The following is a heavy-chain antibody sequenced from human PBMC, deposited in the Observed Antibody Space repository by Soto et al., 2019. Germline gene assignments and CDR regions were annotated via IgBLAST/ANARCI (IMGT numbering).Heavy chain of an antibody. Sequence: PGESLKISCKGSGCSFTSYWISWVRQMPGKGLEWMGRIDPSDSYTNYSPSFQGHVTISADKSISTAYLQWSSPKASDTAMYYCARNAYYDILTGYYYYYGMDVWGQGTTVTVSS. J-gene: IGHJ6*02. CDR1: GCSFTSYW. V-gene: IGHV5-10-1*01. CDR2: IDPSDSYT. CDR3: ARNAYYDILTGYYYYYGMDV. D-gene: IGHD3-9*01.